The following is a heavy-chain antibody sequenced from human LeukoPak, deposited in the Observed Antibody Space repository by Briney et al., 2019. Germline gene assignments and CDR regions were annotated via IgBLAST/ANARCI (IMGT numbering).Heavy chain of an antibody. Sequence: PGGSLRLSCAASGFTFSSYSMNWVRQAPGKGLEWVSYISSSSTIYYADSVKGRFTISRDNAKNSLYLQMNSLRAEDTAVYYCARVNRVTAIQELDYWGQGTLVTVSS. CDR2: ISSSSTI. D-gene: IGHD2-21*02. CDR3: ARVNRVTAIQELDY. V-gene: IGHV3-48*04. J-gene: IGHJ4*02. CDR1: GFTFSSYS.